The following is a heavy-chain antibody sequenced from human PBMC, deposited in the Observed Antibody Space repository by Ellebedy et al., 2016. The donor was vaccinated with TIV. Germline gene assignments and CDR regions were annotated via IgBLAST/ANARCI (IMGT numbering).Heavy chain of an antibody. D-gene: IGHD1-26*01. CDR3: ARHTSGDRRGDYYGMDV. J-gene: IGHJ6*02. CDR2: IYLDGSDT. CDR1: GYNFTSYW. V-gene: IGHV5-51*01. Sequence: GESLKISXKGSGYNFTSYWITWVRQMPGKGLEWMGIIYLDGSDTRYSPSFQGQVTISADKSISTAYLQWSSLKASDSAMYYCARHTSGDRRGDYYGMDVWGQGTTVTVSS.